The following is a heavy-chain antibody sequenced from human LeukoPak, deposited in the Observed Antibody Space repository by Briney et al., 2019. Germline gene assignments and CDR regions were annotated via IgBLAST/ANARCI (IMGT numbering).Heavy chain of an antibody. CDR3: AKAPLRGIFGVANPFDS. V-gene: IGHV3-9*01. Sequence: GGSLRLSCAASGFTFDDYAMHWVRQAPGKGLEWVSGISWNSGSIGYADSVKGRFTISRDNAKNTLYLQMNSLRAEDTALYYCAKAPLRGIFGVANPFDSWGQGTLVTVSS. J-gene: IGHJ4*02. CDR1: GFTFDDYA. CDR2: ISWNSGSI. D-gene: IGHD3-3*01.